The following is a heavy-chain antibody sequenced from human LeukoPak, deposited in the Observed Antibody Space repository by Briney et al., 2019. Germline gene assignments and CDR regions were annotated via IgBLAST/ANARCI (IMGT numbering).Heavy chain of an antibody. Sequence: PGGSLRLSCAASGFTFSSYEMNWVRQTPGKGLEWVSAISGSGSDIYYADSVKGRFTISRDNPKRSLYLQMNSLRAEDTAVYYCARRTFPNDAFDVWGQGTVVTVSS. CDR3: ARRTFPNDAFDV. CDR1: GFTFSSYE. V-gene: IGHV3-21*01. J-gene: IGHJ3*01. D-gene: IGHD1-7*01. CDR2: ISGSGSDI.